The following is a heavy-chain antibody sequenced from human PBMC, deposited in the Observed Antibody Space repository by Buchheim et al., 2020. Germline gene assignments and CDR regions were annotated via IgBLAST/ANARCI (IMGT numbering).Heavy chain of an antibody. Sequence: EVQLVESGGGLVQPGGSLRLSCAVSGFTFSSRWMSWVRQAPVKGLERVANIRGDGDERYYVDSVKGRFTISRDNSKNSLYLQMNSLRAEDTAVYYCAIGRGLDVWGQGTT. CDR2: IRGDGDER. V-gene: IGHV3-7*03. CDR1: GFTFSSRW. CDR3: AIGRGLDV. J-gene: IGHJ6*02.